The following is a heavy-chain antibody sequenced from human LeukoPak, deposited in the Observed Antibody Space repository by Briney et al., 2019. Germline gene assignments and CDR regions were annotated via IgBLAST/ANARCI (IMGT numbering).Heavy chain of an antibody. CDR2: IIPIFGTA. Sequence: PGGSLRLSCAASGFAFSSYWMSWVRQAPGKGLEWMGGIIPIFGTANYAQKFQGRVTITADESTSTAYMELSSLRSEDTAVYYCAPPGGDYWGQGTLVTVSS. V-gene: IGHV1-69*01. CDR3: APPGGDY. D-gene: IGHD3-16*01. CDR1: GFAFSSYW. J-gene: IGHJ4*02.